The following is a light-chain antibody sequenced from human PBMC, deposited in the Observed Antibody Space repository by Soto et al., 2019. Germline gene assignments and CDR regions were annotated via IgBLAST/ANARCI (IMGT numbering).Light chain of an antibody. CDR1: QTTSHY. J-gene: IGKJ1*01. CDR2: AAS. Sequence: DIQMTQSPSSLSASVGDRVTITCRASQTTSHYLNWYQEKPGKAPKLLIYAASSLQSGVPSRFSGSGSGTDFTLTISSLQPEDVATYYCQQSYSTRWTFGQGTKVEIK. V-gene: IGKV1-39*01. CDR3: QQSYSTRWT.